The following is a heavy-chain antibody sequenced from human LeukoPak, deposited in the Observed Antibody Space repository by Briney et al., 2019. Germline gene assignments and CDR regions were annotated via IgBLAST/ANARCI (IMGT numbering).Heavy chain of an antibody. V-gene: IGHV3-30*04. CDR1: GFTFSSYA. J-gene: IGHJ3*01. D-gene: IGHD4-17*01. Sequence: PGRSLRLSCAASGFTFSSYAMHWVRQAPGKGLEWVAVISYDGSNKYYADSVKGRFTISRDNSKNTLYLQMNSLRAEDTAVYYCARVGHPTQRRVLSAVTIPTAGAFDFWGQGTLVTVSS. CDR3: ARVGHPTQRRVLSAVTIPTAGAFDF. CDR2: ISYDGSNK.